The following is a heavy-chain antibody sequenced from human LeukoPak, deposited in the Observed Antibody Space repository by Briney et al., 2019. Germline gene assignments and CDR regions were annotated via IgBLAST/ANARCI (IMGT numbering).Heavy chain of an antibody. CDR2: ISAYNGNT. J-gene: IGHJ4*02. D-gene: IGHD5-12*01. Sequence: EASVKVSCKASGYTFTSYGISWVRQAPGQGLEWMGWISAYNGNTNYAQKLQGRVTMTTDTSTSTAYMELRSLRSDDTAVYYCARVGTYSGYDYGPYYFDYWGQGTLVTVSS. V-gene: IGHV1-18*01. CDR3: ARVGTYSGYDYGPYYFDY. CDR1: GYTFTSYG.